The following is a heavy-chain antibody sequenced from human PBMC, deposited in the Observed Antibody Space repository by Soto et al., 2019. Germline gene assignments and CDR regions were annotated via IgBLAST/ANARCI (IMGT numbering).Heavy chain of an antibody. V-gene: IGHV4-61*08. CDR3: ARKRDYYDSSGYDY. Sequence: PSETLPLTCAVSGGSISSGGYCWSWIRQPPGKGLEWIGYIYYSGSTNYNPSLKSRVTISVDTSKNQFSLKLSSVTAADTAVYYCARKRDYYDSSGYDYWGQGTLVTVSS. D-gene: IGHD3-22*01. CDR2: IYYSGST. CDR1: GGSISSGGYC. J-gene: IGHJ4*02.